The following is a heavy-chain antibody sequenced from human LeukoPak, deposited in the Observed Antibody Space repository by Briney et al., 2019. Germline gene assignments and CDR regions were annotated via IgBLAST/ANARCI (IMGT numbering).Heavy chain of an antibody. Sequence: GGSLRLSCAASGFTFSTYWMHWVRQVPGKGLGWVSRINSDGRTTNYADAVKGRFTISRDNGKNTLYLEMNNLRAEDTAVYYCARVSTVPYFDYWGQGTLVTVSS. CDR2: INSDGRTT. V-gene: IGHV3-74*01. D-gene: IGHD4-17*01. CDR3: ARVSTVPYFDY. J-gene: IGHJ4*02. CDR1: GFTFSTYW.